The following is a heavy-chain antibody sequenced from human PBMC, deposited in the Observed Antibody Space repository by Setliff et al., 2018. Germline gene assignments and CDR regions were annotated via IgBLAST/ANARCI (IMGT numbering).Heavy chain of an antibody. CDR3: ARTGTYRYFDY. CDR2: IYYSGNN. D-gene: IGHD1-1*01. CDR1: GGSFTPYY. J-gene: IGHJ4*02. V-gene: IGHV4-59*05. Sequence: SETLSLTCTVSGGSFTPYYWSWIRQPPGKGLEWIGRIYYSGNNYYNASLKSRLSIPVDTSKNQFSLKLRSVTAADTAVYYCARTGTYRYFDYWGQGTLVTVSS.